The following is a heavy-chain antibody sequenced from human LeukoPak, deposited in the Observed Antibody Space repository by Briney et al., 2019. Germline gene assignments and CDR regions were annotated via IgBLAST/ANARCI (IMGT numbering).Heavy chain of an antibody. J-gene: IGHJ4*02. Sequence: SETLSLTCTVSGGSISSGDYYWSWIRQPAGKGLEWIGRIYTSGSANYNPSLKSRVTISVDTSKNQFSLKLSSVTAADTAVYYCARDFWSGYYDYWGQGTLVTVSS. CDR3: ARDFWSGYYDY. D-gene: IGHD3-3*01. CDR2: IYTSGSA. CDR1: GGSISSGDYY. V-gene: IGHV4-61*02.